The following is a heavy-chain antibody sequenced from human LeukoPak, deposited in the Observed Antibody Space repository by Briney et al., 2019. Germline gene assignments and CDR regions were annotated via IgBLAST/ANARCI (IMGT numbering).Heavy chain of an antibody. CDR3: ASLYCSSTSCYGGWFDP. D-gene: IGHD2-2*01. Sequence: SETLSLTCTVSGTSITSGAYYWSWIRQPPGKGLEWIGYIYYSGSTNYNPSLKSRVTISVDTSKNQFSLKLSSVTAADTAVYYCASLYCSSTSCYGGWFDPWGQGTLVTVSS. CDR1: GTSITSGAYY. V-gene: IGHV4-61*08. J-gene: IGHJ5*02. CDR2: IYYSGST.